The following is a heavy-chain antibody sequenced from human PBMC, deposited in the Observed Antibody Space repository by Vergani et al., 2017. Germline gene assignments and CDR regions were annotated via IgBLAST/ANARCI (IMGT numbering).Heavy chain of an antibody. J-gene: IGHJ1*01. CDR1: GGSISSSRYY. CDR2: IYYSGST. CDR3: ARALTTGSLYFQH. Sequence: QLQLQESGPGLVKPSETLSLTCTVSGGSISSSRYYWGWIRQPPGKGLEWIGSIYYSGSTYYNPSLKSRVTISADTSKNQFSLKLSSVTAADTAVYYCARALTTGSLYFQHWGQGTLVTVSS. D-gene: IGHD2/OR15-2a*01. V-gene: IGHV4-39*07.